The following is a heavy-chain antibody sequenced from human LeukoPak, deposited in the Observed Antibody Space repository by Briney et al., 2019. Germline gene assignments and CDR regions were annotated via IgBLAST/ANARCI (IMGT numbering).Heavy chain of an antibody. CDR3: ARRLGGTSTGFDY. V-gene: IGHV4-59*08. CDR2: IHYSGST. CDR1: GGSISSYY. D-gene: IGHD2-2*01. J-gene: IGHJ4*02. Sequence: PSETLSLTCTVPGGSISSYYWSWIRQPPGKGLEWIGSIHYSGSTTYNPSLKSRVTISVDTSKNQFSLKLSSVTAADTAVYYCARRLGGTSTGFDYWGQGTLVTVSS.